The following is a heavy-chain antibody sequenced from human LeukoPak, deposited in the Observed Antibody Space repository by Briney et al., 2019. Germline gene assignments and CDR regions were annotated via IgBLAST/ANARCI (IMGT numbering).Heavy chain of an antibody. J-gene: IGHJ3*02. CDR2: ISYDGSNK. V-gene: IGHV3-30-3*01. D-gene: IGHD2-15*01. Sequence: PGGSLRLSCAASGFTFGSYAMHWVRQAPGKGLEWVAVISYDGSNKYYADSVKGRFTISRDNSKNTLYLQMNSLRAEDTAVYYCARERGWYRVAFDIWGQGTMVTVSS. CDR1: GFTFGSYA. CDR3: ARERGWYRVAFDI.